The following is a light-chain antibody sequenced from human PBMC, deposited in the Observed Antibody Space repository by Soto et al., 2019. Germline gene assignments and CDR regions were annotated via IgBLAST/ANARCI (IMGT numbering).Light chain of an antibody. V-gene: IGKV3-20*01. CDR3: QQYGSPLWT. Sequence: EIVLTQSPGTLSLSPGDRATLSCRASQSVTGTYLAWYQHKPGQAPRLLIYGESIRATGIPDRFSGSGSGTDFTLTISRLAPEDFAVYYCQQYGSPLWTFGQGTKVEI. CDR2: GES. CDR1: QSVTGTY. J-gene: IGKJ1*01.